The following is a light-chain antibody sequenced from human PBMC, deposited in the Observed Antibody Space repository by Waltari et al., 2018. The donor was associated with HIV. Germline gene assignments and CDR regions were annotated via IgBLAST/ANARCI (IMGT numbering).Light chain of an antibody. Sequence: QSALTQPASVSGSPGQSITISCTGTSSAVGGYNLFSWYQQHPGKAPKLIIYEVTKRPSGVSNRFSASKSGNTASLTISGLQAEDEAHYHCCSYAGSSTLVFGGGTNVIVL. CDR3: CSYAGSSTLV. J-gene: IGLJ3*02. CDR1: SSAVGGYNL. V-gene: IGLV2-23*02. CDR2: EVT.